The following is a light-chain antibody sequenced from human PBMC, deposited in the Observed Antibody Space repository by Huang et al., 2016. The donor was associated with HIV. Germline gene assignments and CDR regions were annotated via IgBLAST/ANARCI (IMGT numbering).Light chain of an antibody. CDR1: QSVSSN. J-gene: IGKJ2*01. V-gene: IGKV3-15*01. CDR3: QQYNNWPPYT. CDR2: GAS. Sequence: EIVMTQSPATLSVSPGERATLSCRASQSVSSNLAWYQQNPGQAPMLLIYGASTRATGIPARFSGSGSGTEFTLTISSLQSEDFAVYYCQQYNNWPPYTFGQGTKLEIK.